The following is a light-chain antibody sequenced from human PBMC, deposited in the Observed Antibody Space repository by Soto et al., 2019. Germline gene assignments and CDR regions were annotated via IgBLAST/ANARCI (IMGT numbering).Light chain of an antibody. CDR3: QQYGTLFT. CDR2: GAS. Sequence: EIVLTQSPDTLSLSPGERATLSCRASQSVSSSYLTWYQQKPGHAPRLLIYGASSRATGSPDRFSGSGSGTDFTLTISRLEPEYFAVYYSQQYGTLFTFGPGTKVDIK. CDR1: QSVSSSY. J-gene: IGKJ3*01. V-gene: IGKV3-20*01.